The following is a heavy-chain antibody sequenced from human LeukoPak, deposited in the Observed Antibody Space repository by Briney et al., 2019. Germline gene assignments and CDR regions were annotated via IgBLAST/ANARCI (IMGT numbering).Heavy chain of an antibody. J-gene: IGHJ6*03. CDR1: GYTFTSYG. CDR2: ISAYNGNT. Sequence: ASVKVSCKASGYTFTSYGISWVRQAPGQGLEWMGWISAYNGNTNYAQKLQGRVTMTTDTSTSTAYMELRSLRSDDTAVYYCARDRSGSYWDRYYYYYYMDVWGKGTMVTISS. D-gene: IGHD1-26*01. CDR3: ARDRSGSYWDRYYYYYYMDV. V-gene: IGHV1-18*01.